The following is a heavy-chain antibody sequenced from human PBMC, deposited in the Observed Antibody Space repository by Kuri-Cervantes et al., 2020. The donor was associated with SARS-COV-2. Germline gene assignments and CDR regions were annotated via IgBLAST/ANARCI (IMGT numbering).Heavy chain of an antibody. CDR2: IYHSGST. CDR3: ARSVSRTIFGVGNWFDP. Sequence: GSLRLSCTVSGYSISSGYYWGWIRQPPGKGLEWIGGIYHSGSTYYNPSLKSRVTISVDTSKNQFSLKLSSVTAADTAVYYCARSVSRTIFGVGNWFDPWGQGTLVTVSS. J-gene: IGHJ5*02. D-gene: IGHD3-3*01. V-gene: IGHV4-38-2*02. CDR1: GYSISSGYY.